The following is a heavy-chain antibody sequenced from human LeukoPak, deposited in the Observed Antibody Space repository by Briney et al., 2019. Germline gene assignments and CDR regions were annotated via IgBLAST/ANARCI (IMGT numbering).Heavy chain of an antibody. D-gene: IGHD2-15*01. CDR1: GYTFTSYG. Sequence: ASVKVSCKASGYTFTSYGISWVRQAPGQGLEWMGWISAYNGNTNYAQKLQDRVTMTTDTSTSTAYMELRSLISDDTAVYYCARSPRYCSGGSCPPGYYYYGMDVWGQGTTVTVSS. CDR2: ISAYNGNT. J-gene: IGHJ6*02. V-gene: IGHV1-18*01. CDR3: ARSPRYCSGGSCPPGYYYYGMDV.